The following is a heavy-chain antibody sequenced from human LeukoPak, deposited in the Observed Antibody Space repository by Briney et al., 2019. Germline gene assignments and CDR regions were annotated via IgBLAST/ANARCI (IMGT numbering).Heavy chain of an antibody. CDR3: AGGISATGGG. V-gene: IGHV3-74*01. CDR1: GFTFSTYW. J-gene: IGHJ3*01. Sequence: PGGSLRLSCAASGFTFSTYWMHWVRQAPGKGLVWVSRINSDGSITTYADSVKGRFTNSKDNAKHTLYLQMNSLRAEDTAVYYCAGGISATGGGWGQGTMVTVSS. CDR2: INSDGSIT. D-gene: IGHD6-13*01.